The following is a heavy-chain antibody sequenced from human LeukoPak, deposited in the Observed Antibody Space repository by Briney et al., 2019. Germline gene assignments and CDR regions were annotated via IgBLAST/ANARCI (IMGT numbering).Heavy chain of an antibody. CDR1: GFTFSSYA. V-gene: IGHV3-23*01. CDR2: ISGSGGST. CDR3: AKDHRPSGYDYRFDY. D-gene: IGHD5-12*01. Sequence: PGGSLRLSCAASGFTFSSYAMSWVRQAPGKGLEWVSAISGSGGSTYYADSVKGRFTISRDNSKNTLYLQMNSLRAEDTAVYYCAKDHRPSGYDYRFDYWGQGTLVTVPS. J-gene: IGHJ4*02.